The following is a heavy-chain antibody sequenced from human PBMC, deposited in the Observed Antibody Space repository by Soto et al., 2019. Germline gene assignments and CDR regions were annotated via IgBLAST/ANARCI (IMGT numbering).Heavy chain of an antibody. V-gene: IGHV3-30-3*01. Sequence: GGTLRLSCAASGFSFSISPMHWVRQAPGKGPEWVALISYDGTNKFYADSVKGRFTISRDNSKSTLYLHVDSLRPEDAAVYYCARDPKTTGGQHWAFNYFDSWGQGTLVTVSS. CDR2: ISYDGTNK. CDR1: GFSFSISP. J-gene: IGHJ4*02. D-gene: IGHD2-8*02. CDR3: ARDPKTTGGQHWAFNYFDS.